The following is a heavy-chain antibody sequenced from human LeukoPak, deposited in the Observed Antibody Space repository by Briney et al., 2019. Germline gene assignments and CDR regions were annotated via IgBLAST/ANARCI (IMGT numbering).Heavy chain of an antibody. V-gene: IGHV4-4*09. Sequence: SETLSLTCTVSGGSISSYYWSWIQQPPGKGLEWIGYIYTSGSTNYNPSLKSRVTISVDTSKSQFSLKLSSVTAADTAVYYCAKLRLDDSSGYLAVGAFDIWGQGTMVTVSS. CDR2: IYTSGST. CDR3: AKLRLDDSSGYLAVGAFDI. D-gene: IGHD3-22*01. CDR1: GGSISSYY. J-gene: IGHJ3*02.